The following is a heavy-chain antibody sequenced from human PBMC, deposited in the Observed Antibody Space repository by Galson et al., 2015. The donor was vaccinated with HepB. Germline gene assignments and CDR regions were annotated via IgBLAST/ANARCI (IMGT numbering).Heavy chain of an antibody. CDR1: GFTFSSYG. V-gene: IGHV3-21*05. J-gene: IGHJ6*02. D-gene: IGHD2-2*01. CDR3: AGSIVVVPAARSTYYYYYGMDV. Sequence: SLRLSCAASGFTFSSYGMNWVRQAPGKGLEWVSYISSSSSYIYYADSVKGRFAISRDNAKNSLYLQMNSLRAEDTAVYYCAGSIVVVPAARSTYYYYYGMDVWGQGTTVTVSS. CDR2: ISSSSSYI.